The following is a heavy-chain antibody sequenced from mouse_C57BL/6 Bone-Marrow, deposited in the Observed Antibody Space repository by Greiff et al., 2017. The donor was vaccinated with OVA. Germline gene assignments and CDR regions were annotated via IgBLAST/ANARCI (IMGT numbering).Heavy chain of an antibody. Sequence: QVQLQQSGAELVKPGASVKLSCKASGYTFTEYTIHWVKQRSGQGLEWIGWFYPGSGSIKYNEKFKDKATLTADKSSSTVYLELSRLTSEDSAVEFCARDEDILPYGKDWYFDVWGTGTTVTVSS. CDR1: GYTFTEYT. J-gene: IGHJ1*03. CDR2: FYPGSGSI. D-gene: IGHD2-1*01. CDR3: ARDEDILPYGKDWYFDV. V-gene: IGHV1-62-2*01.